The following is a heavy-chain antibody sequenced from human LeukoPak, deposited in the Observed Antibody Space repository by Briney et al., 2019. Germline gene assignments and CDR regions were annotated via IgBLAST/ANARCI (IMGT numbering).Heavy chain of an antibody. CDR1: GFTFSNYM. CDR2: IASDGSST. V-gene: IGHV3-74*01. CDR3: ARAYFDY. J-gene: IGHJ4*02. Sequence: GGSLRLSCAASGFTFSNYMMHWVRQAPGKGLVWVSRIASDGSSTTYADSVKGRFSISRDNAKNTLYLQMNSLRAEDTAVYYCARAYFDYWGQGTLVTVSS.